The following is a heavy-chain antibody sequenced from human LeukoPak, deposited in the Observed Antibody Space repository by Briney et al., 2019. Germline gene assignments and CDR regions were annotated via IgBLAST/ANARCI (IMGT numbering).Heavy chain of an antibody. CDR3: ATVKTAYNRNSGAFDI. CDR2: FDPEDGET. J-gene: IGHJ3*02. V-gene: IGHV1-24*01. D-gene: IGHD1-1*01. Sequence: ASVKVSCKVSGYTLTELSMHWVRQAPGKGLEWMGGFDPEDGETIYAQKFQGRVTMTEDTSTDTAYMELSSLRSEDTAVYYCATVKTAYNRNSGAFDIWGQGTMVTVSS. CDR1: GYTLTELS.